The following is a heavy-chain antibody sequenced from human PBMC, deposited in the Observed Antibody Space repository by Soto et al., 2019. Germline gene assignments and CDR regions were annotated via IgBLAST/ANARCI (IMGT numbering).Heavy chain of an antibody. CDR1: GGSISSYY. V-gene: IGHV4-4*07. CDR3: ARCLTKSWLGFGSLQIGLDL. D-gene: IGHD3-22*01. CDR2: IYPSGST. J-gene: IGHJ5*02. Sequence: SETLSLTCTVSGGSISSYYWSWIRQPAGKGLEWIGRIYPSGSTNYNPSLQSRGTMSVDTSKTLFSLKLSSVTAADPAVYYCARCLTKSWLGFGSLQIGLDLWGQRTLDNFST.